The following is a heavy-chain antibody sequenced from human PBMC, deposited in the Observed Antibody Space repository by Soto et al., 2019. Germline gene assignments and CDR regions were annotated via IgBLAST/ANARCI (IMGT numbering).Heavy chain of an antibody. CDR1: GFTFSSYW. CDR3: ARTSGYDSPCFDY. D-gene: IGHD5-12*01. CDR2: INSDGSST. Sequence: GGSLRLSCAASGFTFSSYWMHWVRQAPGKGLVWVSRINSDGSSTSYADSVKGRFTISRDNAKNTLYLQMNSLRAEDTAVYYCARTSGYDSPCFDYWGQGTLVTVSS. J-gene: IGHJ4*02. V-gene: IGHV3-74*01.